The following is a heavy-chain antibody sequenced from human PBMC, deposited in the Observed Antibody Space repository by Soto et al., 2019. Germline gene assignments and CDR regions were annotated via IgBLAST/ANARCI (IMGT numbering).Heavy chain of an antibody. D-gene: IGHD2-2*01. V-gene: IGHV4-59*01. CDR3: ARAVLPATAPFDY. Sequence: SETLSLSCIVSGGSISNYYWSWIRQPPGKGLEWIGYIYYSGSTNYNPSLQSRVTISVDTSKNQFSLKLSSVTAADTAVYYCARAVLPATAPFDYWGQGTLVTVS. J-gene: IGHJ4*02. CDR1: GGSISNYY. CDR2: IYYSGST.